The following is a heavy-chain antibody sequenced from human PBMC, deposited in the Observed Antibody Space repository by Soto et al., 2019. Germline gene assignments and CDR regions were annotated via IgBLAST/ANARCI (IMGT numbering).Heavy chain of an antibody. Sequence: SVTLSVTCIVSDGSTSRGGYFWSSTRKHPGKGLAWIGYMYYSGITYYNPSLKSRVTISLDASENQFSLRLSSVTAANTAVSYFSFDATATTGFDTW. CDR1: DGSTSRGGYF. CDR3: SFDATATTGFDT. D-gene: IGHD4-17*01. J-gene: IGHJ5*01. V-gene: IGHV4-31*03. CDR2: MYYSGIT.